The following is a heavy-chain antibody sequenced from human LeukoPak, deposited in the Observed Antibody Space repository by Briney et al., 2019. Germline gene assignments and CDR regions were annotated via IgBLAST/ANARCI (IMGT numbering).Heavy chain of an antibody. CDR1: GFSFSGYW. J-gene: IGHJ3*02. CDR3: ARVRDFWSVPGAFDI. D-gene: IGHD3-3*01. CDR2: IKQDGSEK. Sequence: GGSLRLSCAASGFSFSGYWMSWVRQAPGKGLEGVANIKQDGSEKYYVDSMKGRFTISRDNAKNSLYLQMNSLRAEDTTVYYCARVRDFWSVPGAFDIWGQGTMVTVSS. V-gene: IGHV3-7*01.